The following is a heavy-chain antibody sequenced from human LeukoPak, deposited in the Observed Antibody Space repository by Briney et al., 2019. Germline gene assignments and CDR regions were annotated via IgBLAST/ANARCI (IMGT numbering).Heavy chain of an antibody. J-gene: IGHJ4*02. D-gene: IGHD6-19*01. Sequence: GRSLRLSCAASGFTFSSYAMHRVRQAPGKGLERLAVISYDGSNKYYADSVKGRFTISRDNSKNTLYLQMNSLRAEDTAVYYCARGGAVAVLYYFDYWGQGTLVTVSS. CDR3: ARGGAVAVLYYFDY. CDR1: GFTFSSYA. CDR2: ISYDGSNK. V-gene: IGHV3-30-3*01.